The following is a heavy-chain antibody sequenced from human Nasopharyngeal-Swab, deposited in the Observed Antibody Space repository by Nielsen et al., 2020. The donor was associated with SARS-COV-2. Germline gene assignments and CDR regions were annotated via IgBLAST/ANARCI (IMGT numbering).Heavy chain of an antibody. J-gene: IGHJ2*01. CDR3: ASSGYSRGCNL. D-gene: IGHD6-19*01. Sequence: SVKGRFTISRDNAKSSLYLQMNSLRAEDTAVYYCASSGYSRGCNLWGRGTLVTVSS. V-gene: IGHV3-21*01.